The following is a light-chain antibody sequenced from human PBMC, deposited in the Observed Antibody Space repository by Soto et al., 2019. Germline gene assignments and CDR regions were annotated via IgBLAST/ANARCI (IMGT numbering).Light chain of an antibody. CDR1: QSISSY. V-gene: IGKV1-39*01. J-gene: IGKJ2*01. Sequence: DIQMTQSPSSLSASVGDRVTITCRASQSISSYLNWYQQKPGKAPKLLIYAASSLQSGVPSRFSGSGSGIDFTLTISSLQPEDFATYYCQQSDTFGQGTKLEIK. CDR3: QQSDT. CDR2: AAS.